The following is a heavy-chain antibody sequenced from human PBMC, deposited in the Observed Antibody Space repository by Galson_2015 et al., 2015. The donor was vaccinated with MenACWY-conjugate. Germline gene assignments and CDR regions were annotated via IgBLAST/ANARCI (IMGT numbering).Heavy chain of an antibody. CDR3: ARGESYSSSSHASYYFYGMDV. CDR1: GFTFSSYW. V-gene: IGHV3-7*03. D-gene: IGHD6-6*01. CDR2: IKQDGSEK. J-gene: IGHJ6*02. Sequence: SLRLSCAASGFTFSSYWMSWVRQAPGKGLEWVANIKQDGSEKYYVDSVKGRFTISRDNAKNSLYLQMYSLRAEDTAVYYCARGESYSSSSHASYYFYGMDVWGQGTTVTVSS.